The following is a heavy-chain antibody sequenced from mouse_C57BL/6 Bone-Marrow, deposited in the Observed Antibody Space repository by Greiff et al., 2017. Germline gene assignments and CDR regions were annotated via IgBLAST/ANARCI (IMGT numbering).Heavy chain of an antibody. J-gene: IGHJ4*01. CDR3: AIIYYGNYYAMDY. CDR2: IYPRDGST. Sequence: VQLQQSGPELVKPGASVKLSCKASGYTFTSYDINWVKQRPGQGLEWIGWIYPRDGSTKYNEKFKGKATLTVDTSSSTAYMELHSLTSEDSAVYFCAIIYYGNYYAMDYWGQGTSVTVSS. V-gene: IGHV1-85*01. CDR1: GYTFTSYD. D-gene: IGHD2-1*01.